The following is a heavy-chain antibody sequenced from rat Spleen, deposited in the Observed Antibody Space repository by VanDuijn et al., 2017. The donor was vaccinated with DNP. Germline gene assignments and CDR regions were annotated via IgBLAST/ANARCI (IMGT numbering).Heavy chain of an antibody. D-gene: IGHD1-12*02. Sequence: EVQLVESGGALVPPGRSMKLSCAASGFTFTNYYMAWVRQAPTKGLEWVASISTGGGDTYYRDSVKGRFTISRDNAKSTLYLQMNSLRSEDMATYYCVRPHFYDGSYPRYWGQGVMVTVSS. CDR1: GFTFTNYY. CDR2: ISTGGGDT. J-gene: IGHJ2*01. CDR3: VRPHFYDGSYPRY. V-gene: IGHV5-25*01.